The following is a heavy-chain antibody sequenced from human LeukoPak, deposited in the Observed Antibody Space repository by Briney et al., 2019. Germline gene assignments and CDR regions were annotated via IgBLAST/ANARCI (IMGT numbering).Heavy chain of an antibody. J-gene: IGHJ5*02. V-gene: IGHV4-59*01. CDR2: IYYSGST. CDR1: GVSISSYY. CDR3: ARGGDYYGSGSYNAFDP. Sequence: PSENLSRTCTVSGVSISSYYWSWIRQPPGKGLEWMGYIYYSGSTNYNPSLKSRVTISVDTSKNQFSLKLSSVTAADTAVYYCARGGDYYGSGSYNAFDPWGQGTLVTVPS. D-gene: IGHD3-10*01.